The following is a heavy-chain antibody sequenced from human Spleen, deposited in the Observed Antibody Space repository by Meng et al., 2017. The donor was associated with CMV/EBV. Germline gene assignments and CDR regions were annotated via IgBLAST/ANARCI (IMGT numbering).Heavy chain of an antibody. CDR3: ARSPDSSAGFDY. J-gene: IGHJ4*02. V-gene: IGHV4-59*01. CDR1: GGSISSYY. CDR2: IYYSGST. D-gene: IGHD3-22*01. Sequence: LRLSCTVSGGSISSYYWSWIRQPPGKGLEWIGYIYYSGSTNYNPSLKSRVTISVDTSKNQFSLKLSSVTAADTAVYYCARSPDSSAGFDYWGQGTLVTVSS.